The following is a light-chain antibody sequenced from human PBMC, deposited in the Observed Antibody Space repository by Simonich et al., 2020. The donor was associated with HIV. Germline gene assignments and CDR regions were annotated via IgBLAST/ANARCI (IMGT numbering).Light chain of an antibody. V-gene: IGKV3-15*01. J-gene: IGKJ2*01. CDR2: GAS. CDR3: QQYNNWPLF. Sequence: EIVMTQSPATLSVSPGKRVTLSCRASQSVSSNLAWYQQKPVQAPRLLLYGASTRATGIPARFSGSGSGTEFTLTINSMQSEDFAVYYCQQYNNWPLFFGQGAKLEIK. CDR1: QSVSSN.